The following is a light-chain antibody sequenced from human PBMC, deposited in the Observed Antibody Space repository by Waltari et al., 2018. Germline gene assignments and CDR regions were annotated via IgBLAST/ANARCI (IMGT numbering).Light chain of an antibody. CDR3: AAWDDSLNGRV. Sequence: QSVLTQPPSASGTPGQRVTISCSGSSSNIGSNTVNWYQQLPGTAPKLLIYSNKQLPSGGPDRFSGSKSGTSASLAISGLQSEDEADYYCAAWDDSLNGRVFGTGTKVTVL. V-gene: IGLV1-44*01. CDR2: SNK. CDR1: SSNIGSNT. J-gene: IGLJ1*01.